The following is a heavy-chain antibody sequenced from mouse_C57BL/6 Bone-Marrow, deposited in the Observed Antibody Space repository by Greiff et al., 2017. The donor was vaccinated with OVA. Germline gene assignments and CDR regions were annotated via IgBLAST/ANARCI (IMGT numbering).Heavy chain of an antibody. CDR2: IWTGGGT. V-gene: IGHV2-9-1*01. CDR1: GFSLTSYA. J-gene: IGHJ3*01. CDR3: AGALYYGSSWGFAY. Sequence: VKLMESGPGLVAPSQSLSITCTVSGFSLTSYAISWVRQPPGKGLEWLGVIWTGGGTNYNSALKSRLSISKDNSKSQVFLKMNSLQTDDTARYYCAGALYYGSSWGFAYWGQGTLVTVSA. D-gene: IGHD1-1*01.